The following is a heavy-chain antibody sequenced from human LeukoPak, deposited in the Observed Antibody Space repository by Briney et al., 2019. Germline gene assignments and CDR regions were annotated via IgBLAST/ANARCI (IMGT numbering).Heavy chain of an antibody. D-gene: IGHD6-13*01. Sequence: SETLSLTCTVSGGSISTYYWSWIRQPPGKGLECIGYIYYSGSTNYNPSLKSRVTISVDTSKNQFSLKLSSMTAADTAVYYCARIGSSWNFDFDYWGQGTLVTVSS. CDR3: ARIGSSWNFDFDY. J-gene: IGHJ4*02. CDR2: IYYSGST. V-gene: IGHV4-59*01. CDR1: GGSISTYY.